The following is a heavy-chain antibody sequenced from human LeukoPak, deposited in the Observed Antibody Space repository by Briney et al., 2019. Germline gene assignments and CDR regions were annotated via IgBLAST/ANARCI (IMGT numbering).Heavy chain of an antibody. CDR2: ISSSGRTF. J-gene: IGHJ6*03. D-gene: IGHD3-10*01. CDR3: ARDRYYAIDV. Sequence: PGGSLRLSCAVSGFTFSSYEMNWVRQAPGKGLEWLSYISSSGRTFYYADSVKGRFTISRDNAKNTLYLQMNSLRAEDTAVYYCARDRYYAIDVWGKGTTVTVSS. CDR1: GFTFSSYE. V-gene: IGHV3-48*03.